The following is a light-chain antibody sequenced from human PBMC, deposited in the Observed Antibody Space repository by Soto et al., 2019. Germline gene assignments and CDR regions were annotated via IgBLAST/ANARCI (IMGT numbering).Light chain of an antibody. CDR3: CSYAGSPLV. Sequence: QSALTQPRSVSGSPGQSVTISCTGTSSDVGGYNYVSWYQQHPGKAPKLMIYDVSKRPSGVPDRFSGSKSGNTASLTISGLQAEAEADYYCCSYAGSPLVFGTGTKVTVL. CDR2: DVS. CDR1: SSDVGGYNY. V-gene: IGLV2-11*01. J-gene: IGLJ1*01.